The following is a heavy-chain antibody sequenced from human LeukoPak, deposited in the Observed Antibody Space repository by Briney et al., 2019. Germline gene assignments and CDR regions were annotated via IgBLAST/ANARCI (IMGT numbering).Heavy chain of an antibody. CDR2: INPSGGST. Sequence: ASVEVSCKASGYTFTSYYMHWVRQAPGQGLEWMGIINPSGGSTSYAQKFQGRVTMTRDTSTSTVYMELSSLRSEDTAVYYCARAWYYYDSSGPVYYFDYWGQGTLVTVSS. CDR1: GYTFTSYY. V-gene: IGHV1-46*01. J-gene: IGHJ4*02. CDR3: ARAWYYYDSSGPVYYFDY. D-gene: IGHD3-22*01.